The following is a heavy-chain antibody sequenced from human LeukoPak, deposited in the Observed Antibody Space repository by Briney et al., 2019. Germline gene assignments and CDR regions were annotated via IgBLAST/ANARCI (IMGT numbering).Heavy chain of an antibody. CDR1: GGSFSGYY. V-gene: IGHV4-34*01. CDR3: ARVSRWRWGFDY. CDR2: INHSGSA. D-gene: IGHD7-27*01. Sequence: SETLSLTCAVYGGSFSGYYWSWIRQPPGKGLEWIGEINHSGSANYNPSLKSRVTISVDTSKNQFSLKLSSVTAADTAVYYCARVSRWRWGFDYWGQGTLATVSS. J-gene: IGHJ4*02.